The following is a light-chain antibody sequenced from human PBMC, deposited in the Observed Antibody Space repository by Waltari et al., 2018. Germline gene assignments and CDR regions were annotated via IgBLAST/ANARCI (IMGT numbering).Light chain of an antibody. CDR3: CSYAGTYIPYV. CDR2: DVT. J-gene: IGLJ1*01. Sequence: QSALTQPRSVSGSPGQSVTSACTGTRSDVGGYNLVSWHQQHPGKAPKLVVDDVTQRPSGVPDRFSGSKSGNTASLTISGLQAEDEADYYCCSYAGTYIPYVFGTGTQLTVL. V-gene: IGLV2-11*01. CDR1: RSDVGGYNL.